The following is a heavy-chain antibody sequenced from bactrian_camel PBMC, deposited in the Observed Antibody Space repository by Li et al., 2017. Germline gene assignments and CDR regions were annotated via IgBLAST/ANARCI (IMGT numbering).Heavy chain of an antibody. D-gene: IGHD7*01. V-gene: IGHV3S53*01. CDR1: AYTPANVR. CDR2: LASDGIS. J-gene: IGHJ4*01. Sequence: HVQLVESGGGSVQAGGSLRLSCAFDAYTPANVRMAWFRQAPGKECEGVASLASDGISIYANSLKGRFTISRDNARKTLYLQLDNLKTEDTGMYHCLFGTNRGQGTQVTVS.